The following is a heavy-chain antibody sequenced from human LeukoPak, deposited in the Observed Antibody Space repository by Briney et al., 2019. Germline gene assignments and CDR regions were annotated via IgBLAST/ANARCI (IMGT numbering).Heavy chain of an antibody. J-gene: IGHJ4*02. CDR1: GGSISTDSFY. CDR2: IYYTGST. V-gene: IGHV4-39*01. CDR3: ARHGGSRSFDY. D-gene: IGHD3-16*01. Sequence: SGTLSLTCVVSGGSISTDSFYWAWIRQPPGKGLEWIGSIYYTGSTYYDPSLKSRISMSVDTSKNQFSLKLRSVTATDTSIFYCARHGGSRSFDYWGQGTLVTVAS.